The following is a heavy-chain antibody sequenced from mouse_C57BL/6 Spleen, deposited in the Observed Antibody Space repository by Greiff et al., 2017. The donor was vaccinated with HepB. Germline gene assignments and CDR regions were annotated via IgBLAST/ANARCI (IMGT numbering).Heavy chain of an antibody. CDR1: GYSFTGYY. V-gene: IGHV1-42*01. CDR3: ARRGHYYAMDY. Sequence: VQLQQSGPELVKPGASVKISCKASGYSFTGYYMNWVKQSPEKSLEWIGEINPSTGGTTYNQKFKAKATLTVDKSSSTAYMQLKSLTSEDSAVYYCARRGHYYAMDYWGQGTSVTVSS. CDR2: INPSTGGT. J-gene: IGHJ4*01.